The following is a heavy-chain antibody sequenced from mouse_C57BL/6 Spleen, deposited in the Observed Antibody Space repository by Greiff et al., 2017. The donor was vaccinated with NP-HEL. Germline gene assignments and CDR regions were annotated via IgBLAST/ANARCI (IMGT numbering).Heavy chain of an antibody. D-gene: IGHD4-1*01. CDR1: GYAFSSYW. V-gene: IGHV1-80*01. J-gene: IGHJ2*01. Sequence: VQLQESGAELVKPGASVKISCKASGYAFSSYWMNWVKQRPGKGLEWIGQIYPGDGDTNYNGKFKGKATLTADKSSSTAYMQLSSLPSEDSAVYFCARWELGRGFDYWGQGTTLTVSS. CDR2: IYPGDGDT. CDR3: ARWELGRGFDY.